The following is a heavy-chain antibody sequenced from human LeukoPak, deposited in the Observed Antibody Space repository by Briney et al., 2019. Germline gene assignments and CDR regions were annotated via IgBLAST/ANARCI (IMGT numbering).Heavy chain of an antibody. CDR2: IYTSGST. J-gene: IGHJ4*02. CDR3: ARGRRFLEWLVDY. V-gene: IGHV4-4*07. Sequence: SETLSLTCTVSGGSISSYYWRWIRQPAGKGLEWIGRIYTSGSTNYNPSLKSRVTMSVDTSKNQFSLKLSSVTAADTAVYYCARGRRFLEWLVDYWGQGTLVTVPS. CDR1: GGSISSYY. D-gene: IGHD3-3*01.